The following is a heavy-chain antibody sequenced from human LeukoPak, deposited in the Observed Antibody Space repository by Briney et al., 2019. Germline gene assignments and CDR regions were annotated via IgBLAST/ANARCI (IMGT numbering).Heavy chain of an antibody. Sequence: GGSLRLSCAASGFTFSSYGTHWVRQAPGKGLEWVAVIWYDGSNKYYADSVKGLFTISRDNSKNTLYLQMNSLRAEDTAVYYCAKPEGPYTILHGDAFDIWGQGTMVTVSS. D-gene: IGHD3-3*01. CDR3: AKPEGPYTILHGDAFDI. V-gene: IGHV3-33*06. CDR1: GFTFSSYG. CDR2: IWYDGSNK. J-gene: IGHJ3*02.